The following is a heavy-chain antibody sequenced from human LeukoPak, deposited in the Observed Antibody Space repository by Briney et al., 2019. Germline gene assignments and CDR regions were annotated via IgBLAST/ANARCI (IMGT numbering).Heavy chain of an antibody. CDR2: INHSGST. Sequence: SETLSLTCAVYGGSFSGYYWSWIRQPPGKGLEWIGEINHSGSTNYNPSLKSRVTMSVDTSKNQFSLKLSSVAAADTAVYYCARASQRLGHFDSWGQGTLVTVSS. J-gene: IGHJ4*02. CDR1: GGSFSGYY. CDR3: ARASQRLGHFDS. D-gene: IGHD6-25*01. V-gene: IGHV4-34*01.